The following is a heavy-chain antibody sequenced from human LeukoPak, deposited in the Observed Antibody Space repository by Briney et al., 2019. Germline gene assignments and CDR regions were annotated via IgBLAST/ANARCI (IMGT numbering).Heavy chain of an antibody. CDR1: GGSISSYY. J-gene: IGHJ2*01. D-gene: IGHD3-22*01. CDR3: ARDGSGSWYFDL. Sequence: SETLSLTCTVPGGSISSYYWSWIRQPPGKGLEWIGYIYYGGSTNYNPSLKSRVTISVDTSKNQFSLKLSSVTAADTAVYYCARDGSGSWYFDLWGRGTLVTASS. V-gene: IGHV4-59*01. CDR2: IYYGGST.